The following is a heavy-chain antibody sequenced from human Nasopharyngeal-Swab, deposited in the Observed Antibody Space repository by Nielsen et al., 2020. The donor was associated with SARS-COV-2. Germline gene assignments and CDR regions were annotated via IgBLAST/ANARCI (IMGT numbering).Heavy chain of an antibody. V-gene: IGHV3-21*01. Sequence: GGSLRLSCAASGFIFTSYNMNWVRQAPAKGLEWVSSISFSGSYIYYADSVKGRFTLSRDNAKKSLYLQMNSLRAEDSAVYYCARSKISPSSYYDSSGYYGSYGMDVWGQGTTVTVSS. J-gene: IGHJ6*02. CDR1: GFIFTSYN. D-gene: IGHD3-22*01. CDR2: ISFSGSYI. CDR3: ARSKISPSSYYDSSGYYGSYGMDV.